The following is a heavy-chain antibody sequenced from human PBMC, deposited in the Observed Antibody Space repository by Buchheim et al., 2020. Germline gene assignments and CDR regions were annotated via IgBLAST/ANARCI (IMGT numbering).Heavy chain of an antibody. Sequence: EVQLVESGGGLVQPGGSLRLSCAASGFTFSSYWMHWVRQAPGKGLVWVSRINSDGSDIRYADSVKGRFTISRDNAKNTLYLQMNSLRVEDSAVYYCARGDFGEMGDNWGQGTL. CDR1: GFTFSSYW. V-gene: IGHV3-74*01. CDR3: ARGDFGEMGDN. D-gene: IGHD5-24*01. J-gene: IGHJ4*02. CDR2: INSDGSDI.